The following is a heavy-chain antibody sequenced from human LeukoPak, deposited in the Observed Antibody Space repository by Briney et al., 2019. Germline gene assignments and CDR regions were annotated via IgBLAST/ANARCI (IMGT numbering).Heavy chain of an antibody. J-gene: IGHJ6*04. Sequence: GGSLTLSCAASGFTFSSYAVHWVRQAAGKGLEWVAVISYDGSNKYYADSVKGPFTISRDNSKNTLYLQMNSLRAEETAVYYCARDRGSTSSYGMDVWGKGTTVTVSS. CDR2: ISYDGSNK. CDR1: GFTFSSYA. V-gene: IGHV3-30*04. CDR3: ARDRGSTSSYGMDV. D-gene: IGHD2-2*01.